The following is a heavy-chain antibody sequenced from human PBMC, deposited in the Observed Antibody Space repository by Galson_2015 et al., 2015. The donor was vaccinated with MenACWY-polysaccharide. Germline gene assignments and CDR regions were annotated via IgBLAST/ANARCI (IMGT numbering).Heavy chain of an antibody. D-gene: IGHD6-13*01. CDR1: GFTFSSYW. V-gene: IGHV3-74*01. Sequence: SLRLSCAASGFTFSSYWMHWVRQAPGKGLVWVSRINSDGSSTRYADSVKGRFTISRDNAKNTLYLQMNSLRAEDTAVYYCARDSSSWYEDYYYGMDVWGQWTTVTVSS. J-gene: IGHJ6*02. CDR3: ARDSSSWYEDYYYGMDV. CDR2: INSDGSST.